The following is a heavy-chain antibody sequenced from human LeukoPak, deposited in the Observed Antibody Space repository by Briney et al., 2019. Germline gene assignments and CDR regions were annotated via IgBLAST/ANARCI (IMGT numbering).Heavy chain of an antibody. CDR1: GFTVSRNY. V-gene: IGHV3-23*01. J-gene: IGHJ4*02. D-gene: IGHD6-19*01. CDR2: ISGSGGST. Sequence: PGGSLRLSCAASGFTVSRNYMNWVRQAPGKGLEWVSVISGSGGSTYYADSVKGRFTISRDNSKNTLYLQMNSLRAEDTAVYYCAKDFAVAGPPYYFDYWGQGTLVTVSS. CDR3: AKDFAVAGPPYYFDY.